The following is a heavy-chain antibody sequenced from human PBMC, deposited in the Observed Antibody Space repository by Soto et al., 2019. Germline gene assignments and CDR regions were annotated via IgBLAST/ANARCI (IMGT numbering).Heavy chain of an antibody. CDR2: INPNSGGT. CDR3: AREKQPLSNYYYGMDV. D-gene: IGHD3-3*02. J-gene: IGHJ6*02. CDR1: GYTFTGYY. V-gene: IGHV1-2*04. Sequence: QVQLVQSGAEVKKPGASVKVSCKASGYTFTGYYMHWVRHAPGQGLEWMGWINPNSGGTNYAQKFQGWVTMTRDTSISTAYMELSRLRSDDTAVYYCAREKQPLSNYYYGMDVWGQGTTVTVSS.